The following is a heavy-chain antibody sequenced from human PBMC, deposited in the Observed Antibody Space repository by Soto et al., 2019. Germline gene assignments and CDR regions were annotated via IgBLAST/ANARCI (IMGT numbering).Heavy chain of an antibody. CDR3: ARDGGAQFDFDY. CDR1: GFTFSSYG. Sequence: QVQLVESGGGVVQPGRSLRLSCSASGFTFSSYGMHWVRQAPGKGLEWVAVIWYDGSNKYYADSVKGRFTISRDNSKNTLYLQMNSLRAEDTAVYYCARDGGAQFDFDYWGQGTLVTVSS. J-gene: IGHJ4*02. V-gene: IGHV3-33*01. D-gene: IGHD3-16*01. CDR2: IWYDGSNK.